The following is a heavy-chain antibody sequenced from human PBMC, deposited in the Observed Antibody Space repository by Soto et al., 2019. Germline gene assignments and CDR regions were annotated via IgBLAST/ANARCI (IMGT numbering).Heavy chain of an antibody. J-gene: IGHJ4*01. CDR3: AREGGSGSYYTL. CDR2: IYYSGST. CDR1: GGSISSGGYY. V-gene: IGHV4-31*03. D-gene: IGHD3-10*01. Sequence: QVQLQESGPGLVKPSQTLSLTCTVSGGSISSGGYYWSWIRQHPGTGLEWIGYIYYSGSTYYNPSLKSRVTISVDTSKNQCSLKRSSVTAANTAVYYCAREGGSGSYYTLWGHGTLVTVSS.